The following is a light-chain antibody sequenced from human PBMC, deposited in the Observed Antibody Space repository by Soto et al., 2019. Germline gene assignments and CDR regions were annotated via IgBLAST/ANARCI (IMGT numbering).Light chain of an antibody. CDR3: MQALQTPWT. Sequence: DIVMTQSPLSLPVTPGEPASISCRSSQSLLHSNGYYYLDWYLQKPGQSPQVLIYLGSHRASGVPDRFSGSRSGTDFTLKISRVEAEDVGVYYCMQALQTPWTFGQGTKVEVK. J-gene: IGKJ1*01. V-gene: IGKV2-28*01. CDR2: LGS. CDR1: QSLLHSNGYYY.